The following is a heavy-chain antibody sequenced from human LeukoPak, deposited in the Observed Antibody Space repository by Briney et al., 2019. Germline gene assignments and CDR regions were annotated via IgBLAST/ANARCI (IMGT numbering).Heavy chain of an antibody. V-gene: IGHV4-59*02. J-gene: IGHJ6*03. CDR3: ARGVLTTVSYYMDV. CDR1: GGSVSSHQ. D-gene: IGHD4-11*01. CDR2: IYYSGGT. Sequence: SETLSLTCTVSGGSVSSHQWSWIRQPPGKGLEWIGYIYYSGGTNYNPSLKSRFTVSIDTSNNRFSLKLSPVTTADTAVYYCARGVLTTVSYYMDVWGKGTTVTVSS.